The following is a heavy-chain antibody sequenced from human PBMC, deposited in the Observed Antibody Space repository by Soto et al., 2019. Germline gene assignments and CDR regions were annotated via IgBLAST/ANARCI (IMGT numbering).Heavy chain of an antibody. D-gene: IGHD3-10*02. J-gene: IGHJ3*02. V-gene: IGHV3-53*01. CDR3: ASRDRGVRAFDI. CDR1: VFTFSSNY. Sequence: AGSLRLSCAGSVFTFSSNYMSWFRQAPVKGLEWVSIIYSGGSTYYADSVKGRFTISRDNSKNTLYLQMNSLRAEDTAVYYCASRDRGVRAFDIWGQGTMVTVSS. CDR2: IYSGGST.